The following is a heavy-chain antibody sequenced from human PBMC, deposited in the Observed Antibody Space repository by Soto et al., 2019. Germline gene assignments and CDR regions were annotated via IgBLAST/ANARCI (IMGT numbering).Heavy chain of an antibody. CDR1: GFTFSSYS. J-gene: IGHJ6*02. CDR2: ISYDGSNK. D-gene: IGHD3-3*01. V-gene: IGHV3-30*18. Sequence: HPGGSLRLSCAASGFTFSSYSMNWVRQAPGKGLEWVAVISYDGSNKYYADSVKGRFTISRDNSKNTLYLQMNSLRAEDTAVYYCAKSERFLEWLFEGRWISPDDYYGMDVWGQGTTVTVSS. CDR3: AKSERFLEWLFEGRWISPDDYYGMDV.